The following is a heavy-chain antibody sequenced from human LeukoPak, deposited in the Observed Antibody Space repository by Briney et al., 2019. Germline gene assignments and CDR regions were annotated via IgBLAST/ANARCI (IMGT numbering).Heavy chain of an antibody. Sequence: GGSVRLSCAASGFTFSSYGMHWVRQAPGKGLEWVAVISYDGSNKYYADSVKGRFTISRDNSKNTLYLQMNSLRAEDTAVYYCAKDLLVVVVAARVGGVDYWGRGTVVTVSS. CDR2: ISYDGSNK. D-gene: IGHD2-15*01. CDR1: GFTFSSYG. V-gene: IGHV3-30*18. CDR3: AKDLLVVVVAARVGGVDY. J-gene: IGHJ4*02.